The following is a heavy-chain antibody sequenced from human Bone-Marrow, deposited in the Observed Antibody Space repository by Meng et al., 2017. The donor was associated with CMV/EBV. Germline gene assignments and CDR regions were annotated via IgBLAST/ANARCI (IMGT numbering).Heavy chain of an antibody. CDR1: GHTFTSYD. J-gene: IGHJ5*02. CDR2: MNTNSGNT. CDR3: ASGGMRFLEWLPSEGWFDP. V-gene: IGHV1-8*01. Sequence: ASVKVSCKASGHTFTSYDSNWVRQATGQGLKWMGWMNTNSGNTGYAQKFQGRVTMTRNTSISTAYMELSSMRSEDTAVYYCASGGMRFLEWLPSEGWFDPWGQGTLVTVSS. D-gene: IGHD3-3*01.